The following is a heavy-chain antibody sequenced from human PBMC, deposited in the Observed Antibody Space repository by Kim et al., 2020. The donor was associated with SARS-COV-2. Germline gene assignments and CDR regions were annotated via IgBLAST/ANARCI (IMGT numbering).Heavy chain of an antibody. CDR2: IRSKAYGGTT. V-gene: IGHV3-49*04. CDR1: GFTFGDYA. J-gene: IGHJ4*02. CDR3: TFISFGVVIRDY. D-gene: IGHD3-3*01. Sequence: GGSLRLSCTASGFTFGDYAMSWVRQAPGKGLEWVGFIRSKAYGGTTEYAASVKGRFTISRDDSKSIAYLQMNSLKTEDTAVYYCTFISFGVVIRDYWGQGTLVTVSS.